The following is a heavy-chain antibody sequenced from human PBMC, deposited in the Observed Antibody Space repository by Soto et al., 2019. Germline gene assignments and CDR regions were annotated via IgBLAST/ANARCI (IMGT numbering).Heavy chain of an antibody. CDR3: ARLEGLATISYYFDF. V-gene: IGHV4-39*01. CDR2: IYYRGNA. J-gene: IGHJ4*02. CDR1: DDSINSDKYY. D-gene: IGHD5-12*01. Sequence: QLQLQESGPGLVKPSETLSLTCSVSDDSINSDKYYWGWIRQPPGKVLEWIGSIYYRGNASYNPSLQTRATISLDKSTSQFSLKLNFLTAADPAVYFCARLEGLATISYYFDFWGPGDLVTVSS.